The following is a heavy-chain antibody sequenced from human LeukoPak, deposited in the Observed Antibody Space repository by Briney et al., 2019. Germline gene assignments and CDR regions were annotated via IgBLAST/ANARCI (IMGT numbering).Heavy chain of an antibody. V-gene: IGHV4-30-4*01. CDR2: IYYSGST. CDR3: ARAHYGSGSFSDMYSFDY. D-gene: IGHD3-10*01. CDR1: GGSISSGDYY. J-gene: IGHJ4*02. Sequence: SQTLSLTCTVSGGSISSGDYYWSWIRQPPGKGLEWIGYIYYSGSTYYNPSLKSRVTMSVDTSKNQFSLKLSSVTAADTAIYYCARAHYGSGSFSDMYSFDYWGQGNLVTVSS.